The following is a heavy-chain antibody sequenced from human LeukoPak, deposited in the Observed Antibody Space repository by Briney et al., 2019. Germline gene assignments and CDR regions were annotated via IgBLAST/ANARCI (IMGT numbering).Heavy chain of an antibody. V-gene: IGHV4-59*08. CDR3: ARRGYASSWSFDY. Sequence: SETLSLTCTVSGGSISGYYWNWVRQPPGKGLEWIGYIYYSGSTKYNPSLKSRVTISVDTPKNQFSLKLSSVTAADTAVYYCARRGYASSWSFDYWGQGTLVTVSS. CDR1: GGSISGYY. CDR2: IYYSGST. J-gene: IGHJ4*02. D-gene: IGHD6-13*01.